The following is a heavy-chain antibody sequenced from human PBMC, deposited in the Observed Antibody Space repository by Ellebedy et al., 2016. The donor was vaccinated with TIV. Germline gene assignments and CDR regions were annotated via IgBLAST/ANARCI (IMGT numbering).Heavy chain of an antibody. J-gene: IGHJ4*02. V-gene: IGHV3-11*03. Sequence: GESLKISCAASGFTFSESYMSWLRQAPGGGLEWVSYVSSRSTYTNYADSVEGRFTISRDDAKNSLYLQMDSLRADDPAVYYCAKPPELWLIHTGLVSWGQGTLVTVSS. CDR3: AKPPELWLIHTGLVS. CDR1: GFTFSESY. CDR2: VSSRSTYT. D-gene: IGHD6-19*01.